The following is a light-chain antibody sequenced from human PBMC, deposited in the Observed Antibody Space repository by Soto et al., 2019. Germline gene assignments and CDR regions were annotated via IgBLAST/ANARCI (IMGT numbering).Light chain of an antibody. J-gene: IGLJ3*02. Sequence: QSALTQPASVSGSPGQSITISCTGTSSDVGSSNYVSWYQHHPGKAPQLIIFDVSDRPSGVSHRFSGSKSGNTASLIISGLLAEDEAYYYCSSYTRGNSWVFGGGTKLTAL. V-gene: IGLV2-14*03. CDR3: SSYTRGNSWV. CDR2: DVS. CDR1: SSDVGSSNY.